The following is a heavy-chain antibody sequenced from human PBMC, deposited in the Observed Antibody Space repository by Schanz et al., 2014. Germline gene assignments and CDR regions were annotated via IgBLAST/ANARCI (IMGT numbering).Heavy chain of an antibody. CDR3: ARESSNDIVLVPGAVFDH. CDR2: FDVEDGET. J-gene: IGHJ4*02. Sequence: QVQLLQSGSEVKKPGASVKVSCEISGYTVSALAMHWVRQAPGKGLEWLGGFDVEDGETIYAQKFQGRVTMTEDTATETAYMELSGLRPGDTAVYYCARESSNDIVLVPGAVFDHWGQGILVTVSS. V-gene: IGHV1-24*01. D-gene: IGHD2-2*01. CDR1: GYTVSALA.